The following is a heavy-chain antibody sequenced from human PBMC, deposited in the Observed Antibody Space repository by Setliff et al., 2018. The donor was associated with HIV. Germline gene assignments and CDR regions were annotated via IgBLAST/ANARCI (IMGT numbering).Heavy chain of an antibody. V-gene: IGHV4-38-2*01. CDR3: ARPRRVRSRAWYWFDI. CDR2: IYQSGSI. J-gene: IGHJ5*02. D-gene: IGHD6-19*01. Sequence: KPSVTLSLTCAASGYSINSGFSRAWIRQPPGQGPQWIGSIYQSGSIYSNPSLQSRVTISVDSSKNQFSLNLFSVTAADTAVYYCARPRRVRSRAWYWFDIWGQGTLVTVSS. CDR1: GYSINSGFS.